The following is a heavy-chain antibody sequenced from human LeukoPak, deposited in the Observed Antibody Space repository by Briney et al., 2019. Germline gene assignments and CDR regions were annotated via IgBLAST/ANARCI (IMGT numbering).Heavy chain of an antibody. CDR1: GFTFSSYG. Sequence: GGSLRLSCAASGFTFSSYGMSWVRQAPGKGLEWGLGISWNSGSRGYAGAVKGRFSISRDNAKNYLYLQMNSLRAEDTALYYCAKDVGDSSGYYFNDWGQGTQVTVSS. CDR2: ISWNSGSR. V-gene: IGHV3-9*01. J-gene: IGHJ4*02. D-gene: IGHD3-22*01. CDR3: AKDVGDSSGYYFND.